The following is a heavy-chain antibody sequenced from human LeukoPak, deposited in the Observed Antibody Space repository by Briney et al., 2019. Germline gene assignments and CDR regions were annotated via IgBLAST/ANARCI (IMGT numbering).Heavy chain of an antibody. V-gene: IGHV4-61*02. D-gene: IGHD2-2*01. CDR2: IYTSGST. J-gene: IGHJ6*03. Sequence: PSQTLSLTCTVSGGSISSGSYYWSWIRQPAGKGLEWIGRIYTSGSTNYNPSLKSRVTISVDTSKNQFSLKLSSVTAADTAVYYCARVVPAPYYYMDVWGKGTTVTVSS. CDR1: GGSISSGSYY. CDR3: ARVVPAPYYYMDV.